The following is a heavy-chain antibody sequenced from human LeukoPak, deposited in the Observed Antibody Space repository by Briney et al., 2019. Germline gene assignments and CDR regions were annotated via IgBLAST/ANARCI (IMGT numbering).Heavy chain of an antibody. CDR3: TRSNWAYYYDSSGFN. J-gene: IGHJ4*02. CDR1: GFTFGDYT. CDR2: IKNKAYGGTT. Sequence: PGRSLRLSCTGSGFTFGDYTIIWVRQAPGKGLEWVGFIKNKAYGGTTEYAASMKGRFTISRDDSKSIAYLQMNSLETEDTAVYYRTRSNWAYYYDSSGFNWGQGTLVTVSS. V-gene: IGHV3-49*04. D-gene: IGHD3-22*01.